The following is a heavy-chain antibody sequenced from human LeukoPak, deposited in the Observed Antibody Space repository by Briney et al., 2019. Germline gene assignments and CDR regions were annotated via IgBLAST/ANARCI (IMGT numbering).Heavy chain of an antibody. D-gene: IGHD2-21*02. CDR3: ARRNPLTQDAFDI. CDR1: GYTFTSYD. V-gene: IGHV1-8*03. CDR2: MNPNSGNT. J-gene: IGHJ3*02. Sequence: ASVKVSCKASGYTFTSYDINWVRQATGQGLEWMGWMNPNSGNTGYAQKFQGRVTITRNTSISTAYMELSSLRSEDTAMYYCARRNPLTQDAFDIWGQGTMVTVSS.